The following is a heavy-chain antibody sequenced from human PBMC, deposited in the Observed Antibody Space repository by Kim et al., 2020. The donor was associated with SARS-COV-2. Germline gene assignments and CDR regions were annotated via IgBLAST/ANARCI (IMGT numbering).Heavy chain of an antibody. Sequence: GESLKISCKGSGYRFTSYWIGWVRQMPGKGLEWIGISYPGDSDTKYSPSFQGQVTISADKSISTAYLQWSSRKASDTAMYYCARHDGLAAAGDYWGQGTLVTVSS. J-gene: IGHJ4*02. CDR2: SYPGDSDT. CDR3: ARHDGLAAAGDY. CDR1: GYRFTSYW. V-gene: IGHV5-51*01. D-gene: IGHD6-13*01.